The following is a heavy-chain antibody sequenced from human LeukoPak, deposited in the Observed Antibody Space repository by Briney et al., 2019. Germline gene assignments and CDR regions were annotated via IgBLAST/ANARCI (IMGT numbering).Heavy chain of an antibody. CDR1: GFTFSSYN. CDR3: ARERYSYGSGYYFDY. V-gene: IGHV3-48*04. Sequence: GGSLRLSCAASGFTFSSYNMNWVRQAPGKGLEWVSYISSSSRTIYYADSVKGRFTISRDNAKNSLYLQMNSRRAEDTAVYYCARERYSYGSGYYFDYWGQGTLVTVSS. J-gene: IGHJ4*02. D-gene: IGHD3-10*01. CDR2: ISSSSRTI.